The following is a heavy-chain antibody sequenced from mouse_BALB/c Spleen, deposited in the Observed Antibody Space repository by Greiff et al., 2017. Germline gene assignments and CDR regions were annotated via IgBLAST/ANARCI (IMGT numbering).Heavy chain of an antibody. D-gene: IGHD2-1*01. V-gene: IGHV2-9*02. CDR2: IWAGGST. J-gene: IGHJ4*01. CDR3: ARGGNYPSYYAMDY. Sequence: VQRVESGPGLVAPSQSLSITCTVSGFSLTSYGVHWVRQPPGKGLEWLGVIWAGGSTNYNSALMSRLSISKDNSKSQVFLKMNSLQTDDTAMYYCARGGNYPSYYAMDYWGQGTSVTVSS. CDR1: GFSLTSYG.